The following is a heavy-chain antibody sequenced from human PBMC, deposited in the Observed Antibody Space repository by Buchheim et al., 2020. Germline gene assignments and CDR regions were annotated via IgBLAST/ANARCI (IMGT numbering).Heavy chain of an antibody. CDR2: INPNGGST. CDR3: ARTLSSGQYGGAFDV. CDR1: GYTFTSYY. Sequence: QVQLVQSGADMKKPGASVKVSCKASGYTFTSYYMHWVRQAPGQGLEWMGIINPNGGSTNYAQKFRGRVTMTRDTSTSTVYMELSSLRSEDTAVYYCARTLSSGQYGGAFDVWGQGT. J-gene: IGHJ3*01. V-gene: IGHV1-46*01. D-gene: IGHD3-22*01.